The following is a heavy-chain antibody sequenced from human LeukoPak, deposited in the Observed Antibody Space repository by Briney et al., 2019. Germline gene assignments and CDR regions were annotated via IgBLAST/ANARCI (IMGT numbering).Heavy chain of an antibody. CDR2: ITTGGPNT. CDR1: GFTFSSYT. V-gene: IGHV3-23*01. Sequence: GGSLRLSCTASGFTFSSYTMSWVRQAPGKGLKWGSTITTGGPNTYYADSVKGRFTVSRDDSKNTLYLQMNSLRAADTAVYYCAKDRGLWVSAHWGDSWGRGTLVTVSS. CDR3: AKDRGLWVSAHWGDS. D-gene: IGHD7-27*01. J-gene: IGHJ4*02.